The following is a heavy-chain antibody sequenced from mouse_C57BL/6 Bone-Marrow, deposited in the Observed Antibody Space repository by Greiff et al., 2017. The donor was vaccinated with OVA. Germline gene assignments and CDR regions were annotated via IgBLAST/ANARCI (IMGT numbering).Heavy chain of an antibody. D-gene: IGHD2-4*01. Sequence: QVQLQQSGAELVKPGASVKLSCKASGYTFTEYTIHWVKQRSGQGLEWIGWFYPGSGSIKYNEKFKDKATLTADKSSSTVSMELSRLTSVDSAVDCCARHPERGGYDYDWFAYWGQGTLVTVSA. CDR3: ARHPERGGYDYDWFAY. CDR1: GYTFTEYT. V-gene: IGHV1-62-2*01. J-gene: IGHJ3*01. CDR2: FYPGSGSI.